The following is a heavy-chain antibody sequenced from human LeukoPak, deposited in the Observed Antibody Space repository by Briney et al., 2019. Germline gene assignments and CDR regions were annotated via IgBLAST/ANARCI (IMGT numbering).Heavy chain of an antibody. CDR3: AKLRTWLGSSDNWFDP. Sequence: GGSLRLSCAASGFTFSSYAMSWVRQAPGKGLEWVSAISGSGGSTYYADSVKGRFTISRDNSKNTLYLQMNSLRAEGTAVYYCAKLRTWLGSSDNWFDPWDQGTLVTVSS. CDR1: GFTFSSYA. D-gene: IGHD6-19*01. CDR2: ISGSGGST. J-gene: IGHJ5*02. V-gene: IGHV3-23*01.